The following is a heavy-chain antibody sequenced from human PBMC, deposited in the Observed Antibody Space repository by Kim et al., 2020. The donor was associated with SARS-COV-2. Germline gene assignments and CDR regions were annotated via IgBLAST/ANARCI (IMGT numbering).Heavy chain of an antibody. Sequence: ASVKVSCKASGYTFTSYGISWVRQAPGQGLEWMGWISAYNGNTNYAQKLQGRVTMTTDTSTSTAYMELRSLRSDDTAVYYCARDLHWNDERSAWDYYYYGMDVWGQGTTVTVSS. D-gene: IGHD1-1*01. CDR3: ARDLHWNDERSAWDYYYYGMDV. J-gene: IGHJ6*02. V-gene: IGHV1-18*01. CDR1: GYTFTSYG. CDR2: ISAYNGNT.